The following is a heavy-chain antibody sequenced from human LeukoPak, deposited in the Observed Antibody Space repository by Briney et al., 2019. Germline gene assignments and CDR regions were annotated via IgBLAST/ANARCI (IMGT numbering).Heavy chain of an antibody. J-gene: IGHJ4*02. D-gene: IGHD3-22*01. CDR2: ISSNGGST. CDR1: YA. CDR3: ARGYDSIDY. Sequence: YAMHWVRQAPGKGLEYVSAISSNGGSTYYANSVKGRFTISRDNSKNTLYLQMGSLRAEDMAVYYCARGYDSIDYWGQGTLVTVSS. V-gene: IGHV3-64*01.